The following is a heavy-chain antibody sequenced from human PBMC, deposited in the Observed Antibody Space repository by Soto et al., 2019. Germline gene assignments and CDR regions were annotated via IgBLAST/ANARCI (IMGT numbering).Heavy chain of an antibody. D-gene: IGHD5-18*01. V-gene: IGHV4-31*03. J-gene: IGHJ3*02. CDR2: IYYSGST. CDR3: ARGYSYAQVGDFDI. CDR1: GGSISSGGYY. Sequence: SETLSLTCTVSGGSISSGGYYWSWIRQHPGKGLEWIGYIYYSGSTYYNPSLKSRVTISVDTSKNQFSLKLRSVTAADTAVYYCARGYSYAQVGDFDIWGQGTMVTVSS.